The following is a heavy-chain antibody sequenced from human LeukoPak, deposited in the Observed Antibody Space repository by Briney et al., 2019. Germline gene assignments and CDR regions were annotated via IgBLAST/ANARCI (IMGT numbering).Heavy chain of an antibody. Sequence: LETLSLTCAVYGGSFSGYYWSWIRQPPGKGLEWIGEINHSGSTNYNPSLKSRVTISVDTSKNQFSLKLSSVTAADTAVYYCARVVDTAMVTGIDYWGQGTLVTVSS. CDR1: GGSFSGYY. CDR3: ARVVDTAMVTGIDY. CDR2: INHSGST. V-gene: IGHV4-34*01. D-gene: IGHD5-18*01. J-gene: IGHJ4*02.